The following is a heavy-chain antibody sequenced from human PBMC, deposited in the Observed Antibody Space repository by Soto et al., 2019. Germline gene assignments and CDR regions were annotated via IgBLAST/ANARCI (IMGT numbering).Heavy chain of an antibody. CDR2: IRVYSGDT. Sequence: QVQLVQSGAEVKKSEASVKVSCKASGYTFSNYGISWVRQAPGQGLEWMGWIRVYSGDTHYAQNFRGRVTMTADTSTTTAYMDLSNLTSDDTAVYFCARRSGTTIFDFWGPGTLVTGSS. CDR3: ARRSGTTIFDF. CDR1: GYTFSNYG. V-gene: IGHV1-18*04. J-gene: IGHJ4*02. D-gene: IGHD1-1*01.